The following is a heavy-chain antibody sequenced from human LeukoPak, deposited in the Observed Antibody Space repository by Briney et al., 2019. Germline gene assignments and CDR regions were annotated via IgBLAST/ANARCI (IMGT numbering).Heavy chain of an antibody. Sequence: GGSLRLSCAASGFTFSSYWMSWVRQAPGKGLEWVANIKQDGSGKYYVDSVKGRFTISRDNAKNSLYLQMNSLRAEDTAVYYCARDYRYGYYYYMDVWGKGTTVTVSS. CDR1: GFTFSSYW. CDR2: IKQDGSGK. D-gene: IGHD5-18*01. V-gene: IGHV3-7*01. J-gene: IGHJ6*03. CDR3: ARDYRYGYYYYMDV.